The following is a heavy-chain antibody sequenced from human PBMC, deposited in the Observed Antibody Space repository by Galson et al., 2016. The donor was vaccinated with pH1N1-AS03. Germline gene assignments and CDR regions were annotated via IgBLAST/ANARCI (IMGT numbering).Heavy chain of an antibody. CDR3: ARPRGWTGHDAFDI. D-gene: IGHD3/OR15-3a*01. CDR1: GGTFSSFA. Sequence: SVKVSCKASGGTFSSFAISWVRQAPGQGLEWMGGIIPIFGTPNYAQKFQGRVTITADKSTFTAYMELSSLRSEGTAVYYCARPRGWTGHDAFDIWGQGTMVTVSS. V-gene: IGHV1-69*06. J-gene: IGHJ3*02. CDR2: IIPIFGTP.